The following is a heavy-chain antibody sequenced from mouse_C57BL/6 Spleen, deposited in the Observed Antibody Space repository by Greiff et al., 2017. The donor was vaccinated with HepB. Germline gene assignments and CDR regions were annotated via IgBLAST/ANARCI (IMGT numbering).Heavy chain of an antibody. D-gene: IGHD2-4*01. V-gene: IGHV1-64*01. CDR3: ARKGYDSYYAMDY. CDR2: IHPNSGST. J-gene: IGHJ4*01. CDR1: GYTFTSYW. Sequence: QVQLQQPGAELVKPGASVKLSCKASGYTFTSYWMPWVKQRPGQGLEWIGMIHPNSGSTNYNEKFKSKATLTVDKSSSTAYMQLSSLTSEDSAGYYCARKGYDSYYAMDYGGQGTSVTVSS.